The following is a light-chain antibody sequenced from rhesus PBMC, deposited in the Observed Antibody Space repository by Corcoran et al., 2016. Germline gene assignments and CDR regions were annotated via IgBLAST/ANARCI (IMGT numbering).Light chain of an antibody. V-gene: IGKV1-69*01. CDR2: RAS. Sequence: DIQMTQSPSSLSASVGDRVTITCRASPGITNWLAWYQQNPGKAPKLLIYRASNLETGVPSMFSGSGSGTDFTLTISSLQPEDIATYYCQQHDNSPYTCGRGSKVEIK. CDR3: QQHDNSPYT. J-gene: IGKJ2*01. CDR1: PGITNW.